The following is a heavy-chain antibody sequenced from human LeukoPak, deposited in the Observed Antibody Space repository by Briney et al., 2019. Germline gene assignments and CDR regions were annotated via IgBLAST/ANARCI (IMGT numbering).Heavy chain of an antibody. CDR2: INPSDGGT. CDR1: GYTFTSYY. CDR3: ARDPRGYCSGGRYYWFDP. D-gene: IGHD2-15*01. V-gene: IGHV1-46*01. Sequence: ASVKVSCKASGYTFTSYYIHWVRQAPGHGLEWMGIINPSDGGTSYAQKFQDRVTMTRDTSTSTVYMELSSLRSEDTAVYYCARDPRGYCSGGRYYWFDPWGQGTLATVSA. J-gene: IGHJ5*02.